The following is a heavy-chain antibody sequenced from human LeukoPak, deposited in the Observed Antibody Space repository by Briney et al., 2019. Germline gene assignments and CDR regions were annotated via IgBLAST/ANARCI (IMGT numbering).Heavy chain of an antibody. D-gene: IGHD5-18*01. CDR1: GGSISSYY. J-gene: IGHJ4*02. V-gene: IGHV4-59*01. CDR2: IYYSGST. Sequence: PSETLSLTCTVSGGSISSYYWSWIRQPPGKGLEWTGYIYYSGSTNYNPSLKSRVTISVDTSKNQFSLKLSSVTAADTAVYFCARTDTGLFDYWGQGTLVTVSS. CDR3: ARTDTGLFDY.